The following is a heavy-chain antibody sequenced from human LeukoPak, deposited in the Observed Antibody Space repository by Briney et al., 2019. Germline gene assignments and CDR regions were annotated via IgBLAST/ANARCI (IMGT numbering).Heavy chain of an antibody. J-gene: IGHJ4*02. CDR1: GGSIGSSSYY. CDR2: TYYSGNT. CDR3: TRGYDISGHTFDY. Sequence: SETLPLTCTFSGGSIGSSSYYWGWIRQPPGKGLEWVGSTYYSGNTYYNPSLKSRVTISVDTSKNQFSLKLNSVTAADTAVYYCTRGYDISGHTFDYWGQGTLVTVSS. D-gene: IGHD3-22*01. V-gene: IGHV4-39*01.